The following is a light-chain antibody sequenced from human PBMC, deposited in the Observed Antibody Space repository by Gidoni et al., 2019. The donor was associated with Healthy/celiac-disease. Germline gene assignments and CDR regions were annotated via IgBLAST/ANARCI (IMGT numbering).Light chain of an antibody. CDR3: QSYDSSLSVV. V-gene: IGLV1-40*01. CDR1: SSNIGAGYD. CDR2: GNS. J-gene: IGLJ2*01. Sequence: HSVLTQPPPVSGAPGQRVTISCTGSSSNIGAGYDVHWYQQLPGTAPKLLIYGNSNRPSGVPDRFSGSKSGTSASLAITGLQAEDEADYYCQSYDSSLSVVFGGGTKLTVL.